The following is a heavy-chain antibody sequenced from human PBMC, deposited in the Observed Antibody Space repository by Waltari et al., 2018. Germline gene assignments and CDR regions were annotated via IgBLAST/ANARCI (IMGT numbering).Heavy chain of an antibody. Sequence: QGQLQESGPGLVKPSETLSLTCAVSGYYISSGYYWGWIRQPQGKGLEWIGSIYHSGSTYVYTSPTTLVTLSVAPSKTHLSLKLSSVTAAATDVYYCARHVLNQLAYYYYGMDVWGQVTTVTVSS. CDR2: IYHSGST. D-gene: IGHD6-6*01. CDR1: GYYISSGYY. J-gene: IGHJ6*02. V-gene: IGHV4-38-2*01. CDR3: ARHVLNQLAYYYYGMDV.